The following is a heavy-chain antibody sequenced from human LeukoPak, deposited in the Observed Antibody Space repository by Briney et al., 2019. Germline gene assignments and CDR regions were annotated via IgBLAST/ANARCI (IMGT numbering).Heavy chain of an antibody. Sequence: GGSLRLSCAASGFTFSSYAMHWVRQAPGKGLEWVAVISYDGSNKYYADSVKGRFTISRDNSKNTLYLQMNSLRAEDTAVYYCAKHRSLNCYYYYMDVWGKGTTVTVSS. J-gene: IGHJ6*03. V-gene: IGHV3-30-3*02. CDR3: AKHRSLNCYYYYMDV. D-gene: IGHD1-14*01. CDR2: ISYDGSNK. CDR1: GFTFSSYA.